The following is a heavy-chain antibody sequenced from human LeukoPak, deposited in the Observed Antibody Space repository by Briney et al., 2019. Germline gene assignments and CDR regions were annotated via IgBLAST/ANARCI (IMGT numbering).Heavy chain of an antibody. CDR2: ISGSGGST. V-gene: IGHV3-23*01. CDR3: ARDLGRLRYFDWLLSPPHDAFDI. CDR1: GFTFSSYA. J-gene: IGHJ3*02. Sequence: GGSLRLSCAASGFTFSSYAMSWVRQAPGKGLEWVSAISGSGGSTYYADSVKGRFTISRDNSKNTLYLQMNSLRAEDTAVYYCARDLGRLRYFDWLLSPPHDAFDIWGQGTMVTVSS. D-gene: IGHD3-9*01.